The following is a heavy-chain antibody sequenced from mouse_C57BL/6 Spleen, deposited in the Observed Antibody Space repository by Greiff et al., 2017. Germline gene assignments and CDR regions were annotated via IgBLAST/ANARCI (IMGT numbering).Heavy chain of an antibody. V-gene: IGHV1-59*01. Sequence: QVQLQQPGAELVRPGTSVKLSCKASGYTFTSYWMHWVKQRPGQGLEWIGVIDPSDSYTNYNQKFKGKATLTVDTSSSTAYMQLSSLASEDSAVYYCARGEELLRRFAYWGQGALVSAAA. J-gene: IGHJ3*01. D-gene: IGHD1-2*01. CDR3: ARGEELLRRFAY. CDR2: IDPSDSYT. CDR1: GYTFTSYW.